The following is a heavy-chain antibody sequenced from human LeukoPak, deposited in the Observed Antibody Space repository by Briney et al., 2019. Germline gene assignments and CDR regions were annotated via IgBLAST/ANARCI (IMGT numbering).Heavy chain of an antibody. J-gene: IGHJ6*03. CDR1: GYTFTGYY. V-gene: IGHV1-2*02. CDR2: INPNSGGT. CDR3: AREGGDYVRYYYYMDV. Sequence: ASVKVSCKASGYTFTGYYMHWVRQAPGQGLEWIGWINPNSGGTNYAQKFQGRVTMTRDTSISTAYMELSRLRSDDTAVYYCAREGGDYVRYYYYMDVWGKGTTVTVSS. D-gene: IGHD4-17*01.